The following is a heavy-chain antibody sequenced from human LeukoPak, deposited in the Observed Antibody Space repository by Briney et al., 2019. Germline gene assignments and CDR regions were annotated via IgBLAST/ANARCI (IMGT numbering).Heavy chain of an antibody. CDR1: GYSFTSYW. V-gene: IGHV5-51*01. CDR3: ARTTVTTSPVDY. Sequence: GESLKISCKGSGYSFTSYWIGWVRQMPGKGLEWMGIIYPGDSSTTYSPSFQGLVTISADKSISTAYLQWSSLKASDTAMYYCARTTVTTSPVDYWGRGTLVTVSS. D-gene: IGHD4-17*01. J-gene: IGHJ4*02. CDR2: IYPGDSST.